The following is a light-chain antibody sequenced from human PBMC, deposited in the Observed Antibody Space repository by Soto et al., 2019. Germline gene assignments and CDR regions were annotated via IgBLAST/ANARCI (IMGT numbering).Light chain of an antibody. CDR1: QGIGTW. CDR3: QQTNSFPIT. J-gene: IGKJ5*01. Sequence: DVQVTQSPSFVSASVGDRVTITCRASQGIGTWLAWYQQKPGKAPNLLIYGASNLQSGVPSRFSGSGSGTHFTLTIISLQPEDFATYYCQQTNSFPITFGQGTRLE. V-gene: IGKV1D-12*01. CDR2: GAS.